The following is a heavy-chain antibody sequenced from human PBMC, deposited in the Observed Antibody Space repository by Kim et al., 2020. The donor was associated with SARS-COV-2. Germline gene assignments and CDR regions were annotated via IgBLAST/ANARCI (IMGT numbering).Heavy chain of an antibody. D-gene: IGHD5-12*01. CDR2: IYYSGST. J-gene: IGHJ4*02. CDR1: GGSISSSSYY. Sequence: SETLSLTCTVSGGSISSSSYYWGWIRQPPGKGLEWIGSIYYSGSTYYNPSLKSRVTISVDTSKNQFSLKLSSVTAADTAVYYCARLLSYSGYDTLFDYWGQGTLVTVSS. CDR3: ARLLSYSGYDTLFDY. V-gene: IGHV4-39*01.